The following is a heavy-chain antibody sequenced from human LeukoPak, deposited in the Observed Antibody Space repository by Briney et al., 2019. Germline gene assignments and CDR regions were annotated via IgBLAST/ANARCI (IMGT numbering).Heavy chain of an antibody. J-gene: IGHJ4*02. CDR3: ARGIQSRIGGYCSSTSCRPSDY. CDR2: ISYDGSNK. V-gene: IGHV3-30*03. D-gene: IGHD2-2*01. Sequence: GRSLRLSCAASGFTFSSYGMHWVRQAPGKGLEWVAVISYDGSNKYYADSVKGRFTISRDNSKNTLYLQMNSLRAEDTAVYYCARGIQSRIGGYCSSTSCRPSDYWGQGTLVTVSS. CDR1: GFTFSSYG.